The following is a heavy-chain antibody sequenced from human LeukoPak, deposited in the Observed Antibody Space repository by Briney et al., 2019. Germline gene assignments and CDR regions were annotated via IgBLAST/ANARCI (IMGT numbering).Heavy chain of an antibody. J-gene: IGHJ4*02. CDR1: GYSISGGYY. CDR2: IYHSGST. D-gene: IGHD1-26*01. Sequence: PSETLSLTCTVSGYSISGGYYWGWLRQPPGKGLEWIGSIYHSGSTYYNPSLKSRVTISVDTSKNQFSLKLSSVTAADTAVYYCAREDQVGGILYWGQGTLVTVSS. CDR3: AREDQVGGILY. V-gene: IGHV4-38-2*02.